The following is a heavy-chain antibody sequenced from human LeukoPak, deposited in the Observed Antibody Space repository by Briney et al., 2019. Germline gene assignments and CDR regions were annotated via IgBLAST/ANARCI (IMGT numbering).Heavy chain of an antibody. CDR1: GYSISSGYY. J-gene: IGHJ3*02. CDR3: ARDLGTYDSSGYYGGAAFDI. Sequence: SETLSLTCTVSGYSISSGYYWGWIRQPPGKGLEWIGSIYHSGSTYYNPSLKSRVTISVDTSKNQFSLKLSSVTAADTAVYYCARDLGTYDSSGYYGGAAFDIWGQGTMVTVSS. D-gene: IGHD3-22*01. V-gene: IGHV4-38-2*02. CDR2: IYHSGST.